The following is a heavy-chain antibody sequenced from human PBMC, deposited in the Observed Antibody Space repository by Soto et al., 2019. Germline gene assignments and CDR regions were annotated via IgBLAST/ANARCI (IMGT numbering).Heavy chain of an antibody. D-gene: IGHD5-12*01. J-gene: IGHJ4*02. CDR2: ISGSGDIT. V-gene: IGHV3-23*01. Sequence: PGGSLRLSCAATGFTFSSDAVNWVRQTPGKGLEWVSGISGSGDITYYADSVKGRFTISRDNSKNTLFLQLNSLRAEDTAIYYCAKSPRSGYERPWHYWRQGTQVTV. CDR1: GFTFSSDA. CDR3: AKSPRSGYERPWHY.